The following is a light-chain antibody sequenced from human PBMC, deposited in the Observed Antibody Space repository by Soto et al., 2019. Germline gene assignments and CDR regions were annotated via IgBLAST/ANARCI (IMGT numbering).Light chain of an antibody. CDR1: KSNIGSNY. V-gene: IGLV1-51*01. J-gene: IGLJ2*01. Sequence: QSVLTQPPSVSAAPGQTVTIACSGTKSNIGSNYISWYQQLPGTAPKLVIYDINKRPSGIPDRFSGSKSGTSGTLDITGLQTGDEADYYCATWDGSLPGEVFGGGTKLTVL. CDR3: ATWDGSLPGEV. CDR2: DIN.